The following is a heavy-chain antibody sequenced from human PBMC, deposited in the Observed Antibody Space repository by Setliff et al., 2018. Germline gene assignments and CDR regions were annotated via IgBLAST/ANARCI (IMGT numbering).Heavy chain of an antibody. D-gene: IGHD4-17*01. J-gene: IGHJ4*01. CDR3: TRADHTVTTTFDF. CDR1: GYTFTTYT. Sequence: ASVKVSCKASGYTFTTYTMNWVRQAPGQGLEWMGWINTNTGNPTYAQGFTGRFVFSLDTSVSTAYLQISSLKAEDTAVYYCTRADHTVTTTFDFWGQGTLVTVSS. V-gene: IGHV7-4-1*02. CDR2: INTNTGNP.